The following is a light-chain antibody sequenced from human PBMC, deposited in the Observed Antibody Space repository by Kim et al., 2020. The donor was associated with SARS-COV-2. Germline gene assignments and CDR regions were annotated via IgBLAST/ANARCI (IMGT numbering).Light chain of an antibody. CDR3: ASWDYTLNSQL. CDR1: RANIGNNF. J-gene: IGLJ3*02. Sequence: ELTQPPSASGTPGQTVTISCSGGRANIGNNFVFWYRQLPGAAPRLLMYRNDQRPSGVPDRISGSKSGTSASLAISDLRSEDEADYFCASWDYTLNSQLFGGGTQLTVL. CDR2: RND. V-gene: IGLV1-47*01.